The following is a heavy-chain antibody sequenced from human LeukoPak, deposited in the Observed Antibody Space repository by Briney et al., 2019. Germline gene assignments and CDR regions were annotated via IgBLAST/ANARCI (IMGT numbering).Heavy chain of an antibody. J-gene: IGHJ3*02. D-gene: IGHD3-9*01. CDR3: ASYDILTGYYNNAFDI. V-gene: IGHV1-2*02. Sequence: ASVKVSCKASGYTFTGYYMHWVRQAPGQGLEWMGWINPNSGGTNYAQKFQGRVTMTRDTSISTAYMELSRLRSDDTAVYYCASYDILTGYYNNAFDIWGQGTMVTVSS. CDR1: GYTFTGYY. CDR2: INPNSGGT.